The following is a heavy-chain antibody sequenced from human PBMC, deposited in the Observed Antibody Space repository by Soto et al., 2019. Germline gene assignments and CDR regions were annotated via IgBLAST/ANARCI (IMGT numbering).Heavy chain of an antibody. V-gene: IGHV3-23*01. CDR3: ARDRRYCTNGVCYTGWYFDL. CDR1: GFTFSSYA. Sequence: EVQLLESGGGLVQPGGSLRLSCAASGFTFSSYAMSWVRQAPGKGLEWVSGLSDSGGSTYYADSVKGRFTISRDNSKNTLYLQMNSLRAEDTAVYYCARDRRYCTNGVCYTGWYFDLWGRGTLVTVSS. CDR2: LSDSGGST. D-gene: IGHD2-8*01. J-gene: IGHJ2*01.